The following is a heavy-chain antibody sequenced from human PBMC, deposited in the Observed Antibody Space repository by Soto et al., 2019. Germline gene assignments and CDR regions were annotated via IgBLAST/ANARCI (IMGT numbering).Heavy chain of an antibody. CDR3: AGLADAFDI. CDR2: IYYSGST. CDR1: GGSISSYY. V-gene: IGHV4-59*01. J-gene: IGHJ3*02. Sequence: VGASETLSLTCTVSGGSISSYYWSWIRQPPGKGLEWIGYIYYSGSTNYNPSLKSRVTISVDTSKNQFSLKLSSVTAADTAVYYCAGLADAFDIWGQGTMVTVSS.